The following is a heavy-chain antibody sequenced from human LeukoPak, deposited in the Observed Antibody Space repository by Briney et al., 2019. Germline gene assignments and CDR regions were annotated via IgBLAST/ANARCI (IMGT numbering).Heavy chain of an antibody. Sequence: GRSLRLSCAASGFTFSSYGMHWVRQAPGKGLEWVAFIRYDGSNKYYADSVKGRFTISRDNSKNTLYLQMNSLRAEDTAVYYCASGEQYYYGSGSWGKNWFDPWGQGTLVTVSS. J-gene: IGHJ5*02. D-gene: IGHD3-10*01. CDR3: ASGEQYYYGSGSWGKNWFDP. V-gene: IGHV3-30*02. CDR1: GFTFSSYG. CDR2: IRYDGSNK.